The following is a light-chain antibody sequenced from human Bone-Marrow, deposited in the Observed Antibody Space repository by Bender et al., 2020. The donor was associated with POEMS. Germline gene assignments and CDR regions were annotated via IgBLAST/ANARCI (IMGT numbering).Light chain of an antibody. CDR1: SSDVGGYNH. CDR3: SSYAGSSTWV. V-gene: IGLV2-8*01. J-gene: IGLJ3*02. CDR2: DVS. Sequence: QSALTQPPSASGSPGQSVTISCTGTSSDVGGYNHVSWYQQYPNKAPKLMIYDVSKRPSGVPDRFSGSKSGNTASLTVSGLQAEDEADYYCSSYAGSSTWVFGGGTKVTVL.